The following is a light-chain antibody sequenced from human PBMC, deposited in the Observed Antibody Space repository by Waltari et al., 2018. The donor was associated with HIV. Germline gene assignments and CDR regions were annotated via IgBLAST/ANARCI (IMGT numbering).Light chain of an antibody. CDR3: QQFNSYPLT. V-gene: IGKV1-13*02. J-gene: IGKJ4*01. CDR2: DAS. CDR1: QDISGA. Sequence: AIQLTQSPSSLSASVGDRVTITCRVSQDISGALAWYQQKPGKPPKLLIHDASILETGVPSKFSGSGAGADFTLTISSLQPEDLATYYCQQFNSYPLTFGAGTTVEIK.